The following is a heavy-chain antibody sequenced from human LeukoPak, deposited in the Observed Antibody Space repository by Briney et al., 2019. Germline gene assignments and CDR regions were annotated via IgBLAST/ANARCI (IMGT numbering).Heavy chain of an antibody. CDR3: AGGTGASDAFNI. D-gene: IGHD3/OR15-3a*01. V-gene: IGHV6-1*01. J-gene: IGHJ3*02. CDR1: GDNVSNNIAA. Sequence: SQTLSLTCAISGDNVSNNIAAWSWLRQSPSRGLEWQGRTYYKSKWYNDYAVSVKSRITINPDTSKNQFSLQLISVTPEDTAVYYCAGGTGASDAFNIWGQGTMVTVSS. CDR2: TYYKSKWYN.